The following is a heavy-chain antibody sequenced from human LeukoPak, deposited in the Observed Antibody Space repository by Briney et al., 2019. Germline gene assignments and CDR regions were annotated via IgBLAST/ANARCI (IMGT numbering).Heavy chain of an antibody. CDR1: GGTFSSYA. V-gene: IGHV1-69*13. D-gene: IGHD3-22*01. CDR2: IIPIFGTA. J-gene: IGHJ4*02. CDR3: ARANSSGYSNFDY. Sequence: SVKVSCKASGGTFSSYAISWVRQAPGQGLEWMGGIIPIFGTANYAQKFQGRVTITADESTSTAYMELSSLRSEDTAVYYCARANSSGYSNFDYWGQGTLVTVSS.